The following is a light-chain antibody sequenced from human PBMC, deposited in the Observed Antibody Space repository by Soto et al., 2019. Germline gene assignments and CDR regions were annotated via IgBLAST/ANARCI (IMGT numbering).Light chain of an antibody. CDR3: QQYNTYSSLT. CDR1: QSISSW. CDR2: DAS. Sequence: DIQMTQSPSKLCASXGDRVTIAXXXSQSISSWLAWYQQKLGRAPRLLIYDASSLESGVPSRFSGSGYGTEFTLTISSLQPDDFATYYCQQYNTYSSLTFGGGTKVDI. J-gene: IGKJ4*01. V-gene: IGKV1-5*01.